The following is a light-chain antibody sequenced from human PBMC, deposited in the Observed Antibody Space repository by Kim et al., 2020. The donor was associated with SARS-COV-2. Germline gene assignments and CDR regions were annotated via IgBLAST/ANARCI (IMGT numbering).Light chain of an antibody. CDR1: QGITNY. V-gene: IGKV1-16*01. Sequence: AFVGDSVTITCRAGQGITNYVAWFQQRPGKAPESLIYGASNLQGGVPSRFSGSGWGTHFTLTITSLQPEDFATYFCQQYKNLPLNFGGGTKVDIK. CDR2: GAS. J-gene: IGKJ4*01. CDR3: QQYKNLPLN.